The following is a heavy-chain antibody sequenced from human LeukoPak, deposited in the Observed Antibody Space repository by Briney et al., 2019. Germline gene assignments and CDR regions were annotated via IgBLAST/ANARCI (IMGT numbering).Heavy chain of an antibody. V-gene: IGHV3-48*03. J-gene: IGHJ3*02. Sequence: GGSLRLSCAASGFTLSNFGLNWVRQAPGKGRQWVSFISSTGITKYYADSVRGRFTISRDNTRNSLFLQMSSLRDEDTAVYYCARDLVSGAYTFDTWGQGTVVTVSS. CDR3: ARDLVSGAYTFDT. D-gene: IGHD3-16*01. CDR2: ISSTGITK. CDR1: GFTLSNFG.